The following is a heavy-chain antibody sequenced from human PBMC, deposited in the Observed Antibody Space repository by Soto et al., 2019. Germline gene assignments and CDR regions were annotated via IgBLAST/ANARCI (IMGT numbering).Heavy chain of an antibody. CDR3: ARERLGELLWSLDI. CDR1: GFPFKNFD. V-gene: IGHV1-8*01. Sequence: QVQLVQSGAEVKKPGASVKVSCKASGFPFKNFDVNWVRQAPGQGLEWIGWMNPLSGSTGYAQKFQDRVTMARNTSTNTAYLEVRRLRTEDTAVYYCARERLGELLWSLDIWGQGTVVTVSP. CDR2: MNPLSGST. D-gene: IGHD3-10*01. J-gene: IGHJ3*01.